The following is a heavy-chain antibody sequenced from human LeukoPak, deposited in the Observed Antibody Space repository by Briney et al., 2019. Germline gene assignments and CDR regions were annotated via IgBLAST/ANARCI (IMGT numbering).Heavy chain of an antibody. J-gene: IGHJ4*02. CDR3: AKATYYHDSSGYDY. V-gene: IGHV3-33*06. CDR2: IWYDGSNK. Sequence: GGSLRLSCAASGFTFSSYGMHWVRQAPGKGLEWVAVIWYDGSNKYYADSVKGRFTISRDNSKNTLYLQMNSLRAEDTAVYYCAKATYYHDSSGYDYWGQGTLVTVSS. D-gene: IGHD3-22*01. CDR1: GFTFSSYG.